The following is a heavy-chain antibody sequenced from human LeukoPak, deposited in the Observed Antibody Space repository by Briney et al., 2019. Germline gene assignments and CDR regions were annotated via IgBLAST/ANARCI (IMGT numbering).Heavy chain of an antibody. Sequence: ASVKVSCKASGYTFTSYGISWVRQAPGQGLEWMGWISAYNSNTNYAQKLQGRVTMTTDTSTSTAYMELRSLRSDDTAVYYCARGVVVVVAAAQGYYGMDVWGQGTTVTVSS. CDR1: GYTFTSYG. CDR2: ISAYNSNT. D-gene: IGHD2-15*01. J-gene: IGHJ6*02. V-gene: IGHV1-18*01. CDR3: ARGVVVVVAAAQGYYGMDV.